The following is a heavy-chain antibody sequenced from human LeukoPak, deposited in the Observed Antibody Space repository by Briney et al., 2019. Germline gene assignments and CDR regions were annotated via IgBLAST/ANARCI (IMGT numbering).Heavy chain of an antibody. V-gene: IGHV3-23*01. Sequence: GGSLRLSCAASGFTFSSYGMSWVRQAPGKGLEWVSAISGSGGSTYYADSVKGRFTISRDNSKNTLYLQMNSLRAEDTAVYYCAKDMYYDSSGPVFDYWGQGTLVTVSS. CDR3: AKDMYYDSSGPVFDY. D-gene: IGHD3-22*01. J-gene: IGHJ4*02. CDR1: GFTFSSYG. CDR2: ISGSGGST.